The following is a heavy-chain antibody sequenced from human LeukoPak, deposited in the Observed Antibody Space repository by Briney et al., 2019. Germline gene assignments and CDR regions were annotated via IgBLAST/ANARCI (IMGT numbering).Heavy chain of an antibody. J-gene: IGHJ4*02. CDR3: TTGYYYDSSFDY. V-gene: IGHV3-15*01. CDR2: IKSKTDGGTT. CDR1: GFTFSNAW. D-gene: IGHD3-22*01. Sequence: GGSLRLSCAASGFTFSNAWMSWVRQAPGKGLEWVGRIKSKTDGGTTDYAAPVKGSFTISRDDSKNTLYLQMNSLKTEDTAVYYCTTGYYYDSSFDYWGQGTLVTVSS.